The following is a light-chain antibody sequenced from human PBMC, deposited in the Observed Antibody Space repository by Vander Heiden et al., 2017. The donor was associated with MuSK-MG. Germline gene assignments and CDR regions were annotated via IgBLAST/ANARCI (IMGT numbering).Light chain of an antibody. Sequence: DIYMTQSPASLSAPVGDRVTITCRASQRISRYLNWYQQKPGEAPKLLIYVTSNLQSGVPSRFSGGGSEADFTLTISSLQPEDFATYYCQQSDNTPHTFGQGTKVEIK. CDR1: QRISRY. CDR3: QQSDNTPHT. J-gene: IGKJ1*01. CDR2: VTS. V-gene: IGKV1-39*01.